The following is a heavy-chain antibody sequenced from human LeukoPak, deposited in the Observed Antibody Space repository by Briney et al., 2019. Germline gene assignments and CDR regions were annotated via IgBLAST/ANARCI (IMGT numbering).Heavy chain of an antibody. D-gene: IGHD5-18*01. CDR2: IYHGGTT. CDR1: GVSITTGGYY. Sequence: PSETLSLTCTVSGVSITTGGYYWSWIRQPLGKGLEWIGYIYHGGTTYYNPSLKSRVTISVDRSKNQFSLNLNSVTAADTAVYYCARDRKCGYGIDYWGQGIPVTVSS. V-gene: IGHV4-30-2*01. CDR3: ARDRKCGYGIDY. J-gene: IGHJ4*02.